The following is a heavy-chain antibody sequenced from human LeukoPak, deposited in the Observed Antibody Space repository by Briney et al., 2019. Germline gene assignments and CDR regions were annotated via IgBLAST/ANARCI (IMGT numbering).Heavy chain of an antibody. CDR1: GASIRSYY. V-gene: IGHV4-34*01. CDR3: ARVNVYCSGGSCYSLDYFDY. J-gene: IGHJ4*02. CDR2: INHSGST. Sequence: SETLSLTCTVSGASIRSYYWSWIRQPPGKGLEWIGEINHSGSTNYNPSLKSRVTISVDTSKNQFSLKLSSVTAADTAVYYCARVNVYCSGGSCYSLDYFDYWGQGTLVTVSS. D-gene: IGHD2-15*01.